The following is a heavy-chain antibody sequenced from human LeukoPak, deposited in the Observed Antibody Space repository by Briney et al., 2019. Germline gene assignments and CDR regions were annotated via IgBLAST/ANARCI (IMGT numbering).Heavy chain of an antibody. V-gene: IGHV3-48*03. CDR2: ISSSGSTI. J-gene: IGHJ4*02. CDR3: ARAAGPRTAMVRGVFDY. D-gene: IGHD5-18*01. CDR1: GFTFSSYE. Sequence: PGGSLRLSCAASGFTFSSYEMNWVRQAPGKGLEWVSYISSSGSTIYYADSVKGRFTISRDNAKNSLYLQMNSLRAEDTAVYYCARAAGPRTAMVRGVFDYWGQGTLVTVSS.